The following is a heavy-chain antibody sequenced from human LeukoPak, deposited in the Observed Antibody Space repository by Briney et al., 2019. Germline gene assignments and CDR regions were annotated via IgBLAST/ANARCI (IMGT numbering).Heavy chain of an antibody. CDR3: ARDLTGGSDY. V-gene: IGHV3-74*01. D-gene: IGHD7-27*01. CDR1: GFTFSNYW. J-gene: IGHJ4*02. Sequence: AGSLPVSRAASGFTFSNYWMHWVRQVPGKGLVWVSRINKDGDTTTYAGSVKGRFTISRDNAKDTLDLQMNSLRAEDTAVYYCARDLTGGSDYWGQ. CDR2: INKDGDTT.